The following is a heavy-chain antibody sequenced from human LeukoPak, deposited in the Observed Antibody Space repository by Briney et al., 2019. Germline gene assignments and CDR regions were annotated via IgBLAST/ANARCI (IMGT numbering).Heavy chain of an antibody. D-gene: IGHD6-19*01. CDR1: GFIFSRFW. Sequence: GGSLRLSCAASGFIFSRFWMHWVRQAPGKGLVWVSRINSDGSSTSYADSVKGRFTISRDNAKNTLYLNMNSLRVEDTAVYYCARVPYSSGWYHAFDIWGQGTMVTVSS. J-gene: IGHJ3*02. V-gene: IGHV3-74*01. CDR2: INSDGSST. CDR3: ARVPYSSGWYHAFDI.